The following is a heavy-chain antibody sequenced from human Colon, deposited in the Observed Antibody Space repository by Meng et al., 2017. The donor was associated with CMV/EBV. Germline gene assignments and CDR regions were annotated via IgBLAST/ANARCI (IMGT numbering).Heavy chain of an antibody. V-gene: IGHV3-23*04. CDR3: SRSRDPYNGFLDF. D-gene: IGHD5-24*01. Sequence: VWSGGGLVQPGGSLRLSCAASGFTFSSYWMHWVRQAPGKGLEWVSTISGSGDTTYYADSVKGRCTISRDSSKNMLYLQMNSLRAEDTALYYCSRSRDPYNGFLDFWGQGALVTVSS. CDR1: GFTFSSYW. J-gene: IGHJ4*02. CDR2: ISGSGDTT.